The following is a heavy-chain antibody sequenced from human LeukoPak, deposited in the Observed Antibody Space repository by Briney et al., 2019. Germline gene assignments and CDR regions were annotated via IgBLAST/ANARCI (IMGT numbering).Heavy chain of an antibody. V-gene: IGHV4-59*01. CDR2: IYYSGST. J-gene: IGHJ5*02. D-gene: IGHD5-24*01. CDR3: ARDRGYKLDP. Sequence: PSETLSLTCTVSGGSISSYYWSWVRQPPGKGMEWIGYIYYSGSTNYNPSLKSRVTISVDSSKNHFPLKLSSVTAADTAVYYCARDRGYKLDPWGQGTLVTVSS. CDR1: GGSISSYY.